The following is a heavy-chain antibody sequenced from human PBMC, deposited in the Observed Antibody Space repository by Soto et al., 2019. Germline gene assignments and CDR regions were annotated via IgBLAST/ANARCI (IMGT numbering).Heavy chain of an antibody. J-gene: IGHJ4*02. Sequence: ASVKVSCKASGYTFTSYDIYWVRQATGQGLEWMGWMNPNAGNSAYAQKFQGRVTVTSDTSINTVHMELSSLRSEDTAVYYCARRAETNGWNGFGADKYYFDFWGQGALVTVSS. D-gene: IGHD1-1*01. CDR3: ARRAETNGWNGFGADKYYFDF. CDR2: MNPNAGNS. V-gene: IGHV1-8*01. CDR1: GYTFTSYD.